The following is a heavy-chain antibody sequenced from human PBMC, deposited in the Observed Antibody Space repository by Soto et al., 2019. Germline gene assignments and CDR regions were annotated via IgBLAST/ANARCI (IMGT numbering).Heavy chain of an antibody. D-gene: IGHD6-13*01. CDR2: IIPAFGTT. J-gene: IGHJ6*02. V-gene: IGHV1-69*01. Sequence: QVQLVQSGAAVSKPGSSVKVSCKASGGTFGIYAVGWVRQAPGQGLEWMGGIIPAFGTTKNSQKFQDRVDMTADESTNTVYMELRGLRFDDTAVYYCEQVPRQMVEGPTRNGMDVWGQGTALIVSS. CDR3: EQVPRQMVEGPTRNGMDV. CDR1: GGTFGIYA.